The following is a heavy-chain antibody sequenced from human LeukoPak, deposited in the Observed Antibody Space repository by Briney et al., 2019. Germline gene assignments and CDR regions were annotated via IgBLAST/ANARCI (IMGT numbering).Heavy chain of an antibody. CDR1: GFTFSSPW. D-gene: IGHD3-10*01. V-gene: IGHV3-74*01. J-gene: IGHJ4*02. Sequence: PGRSLRLSCEASGFTFSSPWMHWVRRVPGEGLVWVARIRGDENEIDYADSVKGRFTISRDNAKNTLYLQMNSLRVEDTAVYFCARGHVPGSTRHWDFWGQGTLVTVSS. CDR2: IRGDENEI. CDR3: ARGHVPGSTRHWDF.